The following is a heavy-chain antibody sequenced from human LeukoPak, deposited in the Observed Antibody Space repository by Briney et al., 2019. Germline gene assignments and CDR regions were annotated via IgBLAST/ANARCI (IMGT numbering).Heavy chain of an antibody. CDR2: ITTTGGSI. CDR1: GFSFSSYN. V-gene: IGHV3-21*06. Sequence: GMSLTLSCAASGFSFSSYNMYWVRQAPGQGLAGVSSITTTGGSIYYADSVRGRFTISRDNAKNALFLQMNTLRIEDTAVYYCATSFGATRGYWGQGTLVRVS. J-gene: IGHJ4*02. D-gene: IGHD3-10*01. CDR3: ATSFGATRGY.